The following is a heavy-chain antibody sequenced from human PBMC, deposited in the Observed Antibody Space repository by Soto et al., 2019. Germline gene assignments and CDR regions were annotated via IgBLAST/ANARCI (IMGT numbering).Heavy chain of an antibody. J-gene: IGHJ4*02. CDR1: GDSVTSHY. CDR3: VHHGQWLGTFDY. CDR2: MHYTGFS. V-gene: IGHV4-59*02. D-gene: IGHD6-19*01. Sequence: SETLSLTCSFSGDSVTSHYLTWIRQSPEKGLEWIGYMHYTGFSHYNPSLKSRLTISVDRSKNQFTLQLTSVTVADTAVYYCVHHGQWLGTFDYWGQGALVTVSS.